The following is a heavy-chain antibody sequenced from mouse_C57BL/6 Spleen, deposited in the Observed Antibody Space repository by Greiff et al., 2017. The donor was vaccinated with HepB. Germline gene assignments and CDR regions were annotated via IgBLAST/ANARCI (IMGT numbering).Heavy chain of an antibody. CDR1: GYTFTSYW. D-gene: IGHD1-1*01. Sequence: VQLQQPGAELVRPGTSVKLSCKASGYTFTSYWMHWVKQRPGQGLEWIGVIDPSDSYTNYNQKFKGKATLTVDTSSSTAYMQLSSLTSEDSAVYYCARWVGYAMDYWGQGTSVTVSS. CDR2: IDPSDSYT. J-gene: IGHJ4*01. V-gene: IGHV1-59*01. CDR3: ARWVGYAMDY.